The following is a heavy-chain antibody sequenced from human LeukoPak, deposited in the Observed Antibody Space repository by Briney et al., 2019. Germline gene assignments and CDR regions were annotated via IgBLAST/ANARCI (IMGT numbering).Heavy chain of an antibody. CDR2: IKEDGSEK. Sequence: GGSLRLSCATSGFTFSTYWMTWVRQAPGKGLEWVANIKEDGSEKYYVDSVKGRFIISRDNAKNSLYLQLNSLRAEDTAVYYCARDSTYYLRYGYFDSWGQGILVTVSS. CDR3: ARDSTYYLRYGYFDS. J-gene: IGHJ4*02. D-gene: IGHD3-22*01. CDR1: GFTFSTYW. V-gene: IGHV3-7*01.